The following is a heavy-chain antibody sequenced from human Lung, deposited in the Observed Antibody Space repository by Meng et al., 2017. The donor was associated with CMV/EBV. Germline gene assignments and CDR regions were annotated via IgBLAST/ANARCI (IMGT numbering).Heavy chain of an antibody. V-gene: IGHV1-2*02. D-gene: IGHD6-13*01. CDR2: INPNSGGT. J-gene: IGHJ4*02. CDR1: GSTFTGSY. Sequence: ASGSTFTGSYLHWVRQAPGQGLEWMGWINPNSGGTNYAQKFQDKVTMTRDTSISTAYMVLTRLRSDDTAVYYCARRHSATWYSFAYWGQGTLVTVSS. CDR3: ARRHSATWYSFAY.